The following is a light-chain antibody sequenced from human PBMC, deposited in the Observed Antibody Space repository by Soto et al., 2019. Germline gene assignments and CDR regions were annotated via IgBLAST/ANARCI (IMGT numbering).Light chain of an antibody. V-gene: IGKV3-20*01. Sequence: EIVLTQSPGTLSLSPGERATLSCRASQEISSRYLAWYLQKPGQAPRFLIYGASSRATGIPDRFSGSGSGTDFTLTISRLEPEDFAVYYCQQYGGTPPITFGQGTRLEIK. CDR1: QEISSRY. J-gene: IGKJ5*01. CDR3: QQYGGTPPIT. CDR2: GAS.